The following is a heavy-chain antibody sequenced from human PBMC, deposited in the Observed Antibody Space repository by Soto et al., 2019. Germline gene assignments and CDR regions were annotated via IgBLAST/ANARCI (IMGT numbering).Heavy chain of an antibody. Sequence: GASVKVSCKVSGYTLTELSMHWVRQAPGKGLEWMGGFDPEDGETIYAQKFQGRVTMTEDTSTDTAYMELSSLRSEDTAVYYCAIRIVVVVAATPNDAFDIWGQGTMVTVSS. CDR1: GYTLTELS. D-gene: IGHD2-15*01. CDR2: FDPEDGET. V-gene: IGHV1-24*01. J-gene: IGHJ3*02. CDR3: AIRIVVVVAATPNDAFDI.